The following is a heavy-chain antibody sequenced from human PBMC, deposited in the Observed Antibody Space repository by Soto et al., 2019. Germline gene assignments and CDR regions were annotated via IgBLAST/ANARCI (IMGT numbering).Heavy chain of an antibody. CDR2: IIPKFGST. Sequence: QGQLVQSGAEVKKPGSSVKVPCKSSGDTFTSYSIAWMRQAPGQGLEWMGGIIPKFGSTKYARKFQDRVTITADESTSTAYMELSGLRSEDTAVYFCARWRSSSWFAVFFQFWGQGTRVTVSS. CDR3: ARWRSSSWFAVFFQF. V-gene: IGHV1-69*01. D-gene: IGHD6-13*01. J-gene: IGHJ1*01. CDR1: GDTFTSYS.